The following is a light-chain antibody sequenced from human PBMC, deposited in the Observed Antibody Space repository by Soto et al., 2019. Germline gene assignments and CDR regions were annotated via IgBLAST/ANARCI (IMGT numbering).Light chain of an antibody. CDR3: SSYAGSSTLYV. CDR2: EVS. J-gene: IGLJ1*01. V-gene: IGLV2-8*01. Sequence: QSVLTQPPSASGSPGQSVTISCTGTSNDVGDYNYVSWYQQHPGKAPKLMIYEVSKRPSGVPGRFSGSKSGNTAPLTVSGLQAEDEADYYCSSYAGSSTLYVFGTGTKVTVL. CDR1: SNDVGDYNY.